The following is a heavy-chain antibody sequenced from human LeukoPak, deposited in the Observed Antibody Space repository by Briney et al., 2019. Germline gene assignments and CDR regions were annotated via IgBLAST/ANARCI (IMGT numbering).Heavy chain of an antibody. Sequence: SETLSLTCTVSGGSISNYYWSWIRQPPGKGLEWIGYIYYSGTTNYSPSLKSRVTISVGTSKNQFSLKLSSVTAADTAVYYCARAPEPQVFDYWGQGTLVAVPS. V-gene: IGHV4-59*01. D-gene: IGHD1-14*01. CDR1: GGSISNYY. CDR2: IYYSGTT. J-gene: IGHJ4*02. CDR3: ARAPEPQVFDY.